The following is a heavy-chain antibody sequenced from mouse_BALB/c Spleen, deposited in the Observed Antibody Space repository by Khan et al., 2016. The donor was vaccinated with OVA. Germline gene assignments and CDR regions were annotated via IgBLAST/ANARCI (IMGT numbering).Heavy chain of an antibody. CDR3: VRDGTYYWKKGWFDY. D-gene: IGHD2-10*01. J-gene: IGHJ3*01. CDR1: GYTFTSYT. CDR2: INPSNGYT. V-gene: IGHV1-4*01. Sequence: QVQLKQSGAELARPGASVKMSCKASGYTFTSYTIHWIKLRPGQGLEWIGYINPSNGYTNYNQKFKDKATLTADKSSTTAYMQLSSLTSDDSAVCNCVRDGTYYWKKGWFDYRGKGTLGTVYA.